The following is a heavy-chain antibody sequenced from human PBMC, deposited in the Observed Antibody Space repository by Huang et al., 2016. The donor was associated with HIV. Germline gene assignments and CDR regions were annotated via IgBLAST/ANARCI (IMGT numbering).Heavy chain of an antibody. CDR3: ARDLGTTVVPDGMDV. J-gene: IGHJ6*02. CDR2: ISPSDGYT. V-gene: IGHV1-18*04. Sequence: QVQLVQSGAEVKKPGASVKVSCRASGYPFISYGITWVRQAPGQGLEWMGWISPSDGYTNYAQQFQGRVTMTTDTSTNTVYMEVRSLRSDDTAVYYCARDLGTTVVPDGMDVWGQGTTVTVSS. D-gene: IGHD4-17*01. CDR1: GYPFISYG.